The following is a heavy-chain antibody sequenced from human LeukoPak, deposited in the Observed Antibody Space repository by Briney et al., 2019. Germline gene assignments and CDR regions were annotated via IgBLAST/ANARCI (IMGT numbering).Heavy chain of an antibody. CDR2: INPSGGST. CDR3: LLLWFGELGSDAFDI. CDR1: GYTFTGYY. D-gene: IGHD3-10*01. V-gene: IGHV1-46*01. J-gene: IGHJ3*02. Sequence: GASVKVSCKASGYTFTGYYMHWVRQAPGQGLEWMGIINPSGGSTSYAQKFQGRVTMTRDMSTSTVYMELSSLRSEDTAVYSCLLLWFGELGSDAFDIWGQGTMVTVSS.